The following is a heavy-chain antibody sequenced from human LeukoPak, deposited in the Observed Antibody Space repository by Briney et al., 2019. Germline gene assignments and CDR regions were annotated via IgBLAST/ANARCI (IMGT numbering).Heavy chain of an antibody. V-gene: IGHV3-30*18. CDR3: AKGVRGVIAYYFDC. CDR1: GFTFSSYV. CDR2: ISADGSEK. D-gene: IGHD3-10*01. Sequence: SGGSLRLSCAASGFTFSSYVMHWVRQAPGKGLQWVAVISADGSEKYYADSAKGRFTISRDNSKNQVYLQMNRLRAEDTAVYYCAKGVRGVIAYYFDCWGQGTLVTVSS. J-gene: IGHJ4*02.